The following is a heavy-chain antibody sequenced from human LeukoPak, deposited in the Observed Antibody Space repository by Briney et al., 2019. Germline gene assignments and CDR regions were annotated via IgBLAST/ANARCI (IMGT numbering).Heavy chain of an antibody. D-gene: IGHD2-8*02. CDR2: INTDGSST. Sequence: PGGSLRLSCAASKFAFSGYWMYWVRQAPGKGLVWVSRINTDGSSTSYADSVKGRFTISRDNAKNTLYLQMSSLRAEDTAVYYCARDGAVVSYYYYMDVWGKGTTVTVSS. CDR1: KFAFSGYW. J-gene: IGHJ6*03. V-gene: IGHV3-74*01. CDR3: ARDGAVVSYYYYMDV.